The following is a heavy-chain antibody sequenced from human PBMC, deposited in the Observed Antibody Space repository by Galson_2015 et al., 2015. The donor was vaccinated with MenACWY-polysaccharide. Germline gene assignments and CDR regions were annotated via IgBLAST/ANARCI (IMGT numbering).Heavy chain of an antibody. V-gene: IGHV7-4-1*02. Sequence: SVKVSCKASGYTFISYAMNWVRQAPGQGLEWMGRINTNTGNPMYAQGFTGRFVFSLDTSVCTVYLQISGLKAEDTAVYYCARDSFGMDVWGQGTTVTVSS. CDR3: ARDSFGMDV. J-gene: IGHJ6*02. CDR2: INTNTGNP. CDR1: GYTFISYA.